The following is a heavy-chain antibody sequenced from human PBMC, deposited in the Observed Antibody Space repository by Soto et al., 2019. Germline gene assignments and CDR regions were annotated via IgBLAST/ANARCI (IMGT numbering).Heavy chain of an antibody. V-gene: IGHV1-8*02. J-gene: IGHJ6*02. CDR1: GYDFTAYD. Sequence: QVQLVQSGAEVKQSGASVKVSCMASGYDFTAYDINWVRQASGQGLEWMGWMNPINGATGSARRFQGRVSMTRNTATATAYLELTSLRSDDSAVYYCGRGPSPRAPAGGIPYYYAMDVWGQGTTVTVSS. CDR3: GRGPSPRAPAGGIPYYYAMDV. D-gene: IGHD6-13*01. CDR2: MNPINGAT.